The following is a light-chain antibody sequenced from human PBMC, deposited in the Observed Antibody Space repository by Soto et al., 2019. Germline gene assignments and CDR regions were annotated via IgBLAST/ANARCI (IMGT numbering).Light chain of an antibody. CDR3: QQYNTFSWT. J-gene: IGKJ1*01. CDR1: EFISSW. CDR2: DTS. Sequence: DIQMTHSPSTLSASVGDRVTITCRASEFISSWLAWYQQKPGKAPKLLIYDTSTLASGVTSRFSGSGSGTDFTLTISSLQPDDFATYYCQQYNTFSWTFGPGTRVEIK. V-gene: IGKV1-5*01.